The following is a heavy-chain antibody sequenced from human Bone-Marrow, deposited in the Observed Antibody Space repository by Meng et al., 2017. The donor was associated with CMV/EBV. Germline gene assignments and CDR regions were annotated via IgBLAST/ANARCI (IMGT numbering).Heavy chain of an antibody. J-gene: IGHJ6*02. Sequence: SETLSLTCNVSGGSFSSYYWSWIRQPPGKGLEWIGYIHYSGSTNYNPSLKSRVTISVDTSKNQFSLKLSSVTAADTAVYYCARGILIAAAGTNYYYGMDVWGQGTTVTVSS. CDR2: IHYSGST. V-gene: IGHV4-59*01. CDR1: GGSFSSYY. D-gene: IGHD6-13*01. CDR3: ARGILIAAAGTNYYYGMDV.